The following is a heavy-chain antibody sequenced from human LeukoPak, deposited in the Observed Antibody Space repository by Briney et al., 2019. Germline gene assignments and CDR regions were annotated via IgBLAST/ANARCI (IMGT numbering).Heavy chain of an antibody. V-gene: IGHV3-21*01. Sequence: GGSLRLSCAASGFTFSSYGMSWVRQAPGKGLEWVSSISSSSSYIYYADSVKGRFTISRDNAKNSLYLQMNSLRAEDTAVYYCARDRVTGFDYWGQGTLVTVSS. J-gene: IGHJ4*02. CDR3: ARDRVTGFDY. D-gene: IGHD7-27*01. CDR1: GFTFSSYG. CDR2: ISSSSSYI.